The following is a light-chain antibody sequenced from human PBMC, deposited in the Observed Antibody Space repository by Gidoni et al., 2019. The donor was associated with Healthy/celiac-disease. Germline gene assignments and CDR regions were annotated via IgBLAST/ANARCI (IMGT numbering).Light chain of an antibody. J-gene: IGKJ4*01. V-gene: IGKV3-20*01. CDR1: QSVSSSY. CDR3: QQYGSSPLT. CDR2: GAS. Sequence: EIVSTQSPGTLSLSPGERATLSCRASQSVSSSYLAWYQQKPGQAPRLLIYGASSRATGIPDRLSGSGTGTDFTLTISRLEPEDFAVYYCQQYGSSPLTFGGGTKVEIK.